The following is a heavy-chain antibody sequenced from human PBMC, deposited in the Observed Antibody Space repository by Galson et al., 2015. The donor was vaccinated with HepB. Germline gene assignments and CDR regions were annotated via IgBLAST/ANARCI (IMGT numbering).Heavy chain of an antibody. CDR3: STARIYYCSGTSCYTYLDV. CDR1: DFTFSNAW. D-gene: IGHD2-2*02. Sequence: LRLSCAASDFTFSNAWMNWVRQAPGKGLEWVGRIKSKTHGGTADYAAPVKGRFTISRDDSKNTLYLQMTSLKTEDTAVYYCSTARIYYCSGTSCYTYLDVWGKGTTVTVSS. V-gene: IGHV3-15*07. J-gene: IGHJ6*03. CDR2: IKSKTHGGTA.